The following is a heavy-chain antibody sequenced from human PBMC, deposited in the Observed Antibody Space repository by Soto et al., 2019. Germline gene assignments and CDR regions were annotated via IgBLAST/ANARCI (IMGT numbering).Heavy chain of an antibody. J-gene: IGHJ2*01. CDR2: IYWDDDK. CDR1: GFSLSTSGLG. D-gene: IGHD3-16*01. Sequence: QITLKESGPTLVKPTQTLTLTCTFSGFSLSTSGLGVGWIRQSPGKALEWLALIYWDDDKRYSPSLKSRLTITKDTSKNPVVLTMTNMDPVDTATYYCAHSKYVNGYFDLWGRGTLVTVSS. V-gene: IGHV2-5*02. CDR3: AHSKYVNGYFDL.